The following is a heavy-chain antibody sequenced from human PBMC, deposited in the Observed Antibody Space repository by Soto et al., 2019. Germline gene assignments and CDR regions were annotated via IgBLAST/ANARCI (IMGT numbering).Heavy chain of an antibody. CDR1: GFTFSSFA. CDR2: ISGSGGST. D-gene: IGHD6-6*01. J-gene: IGHJ6*02. CDR3: ARDQGLAARPNYYYGMDV. Sequence: GESLKISCAASGFTFSSFAMSWVRQAPGKGLEWVSSISGSGGSTYYADSMKGRFTISRDNSKNTLYVQMNSLRAEDTAVYYCARDQGLAARPNYYYGMDVWGQGTTVTVSS. V-gene: IGHV3-23*01.